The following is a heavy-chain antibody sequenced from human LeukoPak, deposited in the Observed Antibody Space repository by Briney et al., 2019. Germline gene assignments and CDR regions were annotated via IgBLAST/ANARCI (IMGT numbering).Heavy chain of an antibody. V-gene: IGHV1-24*01. Sequence: GASVKVSCKVSGYTHTELSMHWVRQAPGKGLGWMGGFDPEDGETIYAQKFQGRVTMTEDTSTDTAYMELSSLRSEDTAVYYCATAGGSGQNYYFDYWGQGTLVTVSS. D-gene: IGHD3-10*01. CDR1: GYTHTELS. CDR3: ATAGGSGQNYYFDY. J-gene: IGHJ4*02. CDR2: FDPEDGET.